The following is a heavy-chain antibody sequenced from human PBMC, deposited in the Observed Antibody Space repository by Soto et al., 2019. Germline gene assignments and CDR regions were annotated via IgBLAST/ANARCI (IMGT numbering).Heavy chain of an antibody. CDR2: ISSSSSYI. Sequence: EVQLVESGGGLVRPGGSLGLSCAASGFTLSSYSMNWVRQAPGKGLEWVSSISSSSSYIYYADSVKGRYTVSRDNAQNSLYLQMNSLRAEETAVYYYARDWGGEGTFDYWGQGTLVTVSS. V-gene: IGHV3-21*01. CDR3: ARDWGGEGTFDY. J-gene: IGHJ4*02. CDR1: GFTLSSYS. D-gene: IGHD3-16*01.